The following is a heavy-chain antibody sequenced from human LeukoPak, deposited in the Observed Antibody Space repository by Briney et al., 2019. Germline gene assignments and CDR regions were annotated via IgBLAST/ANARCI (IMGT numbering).Heavy chain of an antibody. J-gene: IGHJ4*02. V-gene: IGHV1-2*02. CDR1: GYSFTAFY. D-gene: IGHD3-10*01. CDR3: ARDGEYGTGSYYRGSFDY. Sequence: GASVKVSRKASGYSFTAFYIHWVRQAPGQGLEWMGWIHPRSGDTRYAQKFQGRVTMASDTSISTVYMDLSSLGSDDTAVYYCARDGEYGTGSYYRGSFDYWGQGILVTVSS. CDR2: IHPRSGDT.